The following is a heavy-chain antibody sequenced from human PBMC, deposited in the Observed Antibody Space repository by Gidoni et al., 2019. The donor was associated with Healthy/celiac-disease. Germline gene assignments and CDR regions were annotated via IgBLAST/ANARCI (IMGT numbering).Heavy chain of an antibody. CDR2: SNAGNGNT. CDR3: ARGIAAAGTFDY. CDR1: GYTFTSYA. V-gene: IGHV1-3*01. D-gene: IGHD6-13*01. Sequence: QVQLVQSGAEVKKPGASVKVSCKASGYTFTSYAMHWVRQSPGQRREWMGWSNAGNGNTKYSQKFQGRVTITRDTSESTAYMELSSLRSEDTAVYYCARGIAAAGTFDYWGQGTLVTVSS. J-gene: IGHJ4*02.